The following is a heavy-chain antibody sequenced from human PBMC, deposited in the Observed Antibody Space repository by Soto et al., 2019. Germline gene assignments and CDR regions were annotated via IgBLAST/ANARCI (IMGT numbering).Heavy chain of an antibody. Sequence: QVQLQESGPGVVKPSQTLSLTCTVSGASISTGGLYWNWIRHQAGKGLEWIGYTYYGGITYHNPSSRRRVDIPLEISKNALSLSLSSATAWATAGYYRAIRRATNYCDGWGEGTLVTASS. J-gene: IGHJ4*02. CDR2: TYYGGIT. V-gene: IGHV4-31*03. CDR3: AIRRATNYCDG. CDR1: GASISTGGLY.